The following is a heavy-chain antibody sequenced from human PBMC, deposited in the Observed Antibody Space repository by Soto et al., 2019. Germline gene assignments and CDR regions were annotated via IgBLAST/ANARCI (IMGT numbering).Heavy chain of an antibody. CDR3: AARRFWSGPWTHTRLDS. D-gene: IGHD3-3*01. V-gene: IGHV4-4*02. CDR2: ISHSGST. Sequence: SEALSLTCADSGDSINSSHWWNCFRQPRQKGLEWIGQISHSGSTNYNPSLTSRVTISVDKSKNRFSLKLTSVTAADTAVYYCAARRFWSGPWTHTRLDSWGQGTLVTVSS. J-gene: IGHJ4*02. CDR1: GDSINSSHW.